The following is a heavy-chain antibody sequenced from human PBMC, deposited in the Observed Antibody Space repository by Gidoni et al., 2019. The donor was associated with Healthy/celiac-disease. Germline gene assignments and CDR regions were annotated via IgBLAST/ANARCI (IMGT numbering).Heavy chain of an antibody. Sequence: QPPGKGLEWIGSIYYSGSTYYNPSLKSRVTISVDTSKNQFSLKLSSVTAADTAVYYCARNLYDFWSGYYPGGADNWFDPWGQGTLVTVSS. V-gene: IGHV4-39*01. CDR2: IYYSGST. CDR3: ARNLYDFWSGYYPGGADNWFDP. D-gene: IGHD3-3*01. J-gene: IGHJ5*02.